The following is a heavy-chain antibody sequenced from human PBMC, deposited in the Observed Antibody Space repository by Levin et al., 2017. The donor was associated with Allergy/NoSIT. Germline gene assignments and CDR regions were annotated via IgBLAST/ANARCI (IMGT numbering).Heavy chain of an antibody. Sequence: GASVKVSCQGSGYTFTSYWLAWVRHVPGKGLEWLGIIYPGDSDTIYSPSFQGHVTISADRSTNTAYLQWSSLKASDTAMYFCAREGGGGAMNFWGQGTLVTVSS. D-gene: IGHD1-26*01. V-gene: IGHV5-51*03. CDR3: AREGGGGAMNF. CDR1: GYTFTSYW. J-gene: IGHJ4*02. CDR2: IYPGDSDT.